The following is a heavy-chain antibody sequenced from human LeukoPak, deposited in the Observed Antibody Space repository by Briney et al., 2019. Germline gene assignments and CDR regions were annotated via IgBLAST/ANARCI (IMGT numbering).Heavy chain of an antibody. CDR3: ARGDSSSPCYIDY. CDR1: GVSFSSSFW. Sequence: SETLSLTCAVSGVSFSSSFWWSWVRQPPGKGLEWIGEIYHSGSTNYNPSLKSRVTISVDKSKNQFSLKLNSVTAADTAVYYCARGDSSSPCYIDYWGQGILVTVSS. V-gene: IGHV4-4*02. J-gene: IGHJ4*02. D-gene: IGHD6-6*01. CDR2: IYHSGST.